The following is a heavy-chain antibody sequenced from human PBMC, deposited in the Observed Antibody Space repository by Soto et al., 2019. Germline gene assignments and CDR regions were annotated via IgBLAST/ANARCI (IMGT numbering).Heavy chain of an antibody. V-gene: IGHV4-30-4*01. J-gene: IGHJ5*02. Sequence: SETLSLTCTVSGGSISGGDYHWSWIRQPPGKGLEWVGYIYGSATYHNPSLKSGVIISVDTSKNQFSLQLSSVTAADTAVYYCAAGSCSSSGCYWFDPWGQGTLVTVSS. D-gene: IGHD2-2*01. CDR2: IYGSAT. CDR3: AAGSCSSSGCYWFDP. CDR1: GGSISGGDYH.